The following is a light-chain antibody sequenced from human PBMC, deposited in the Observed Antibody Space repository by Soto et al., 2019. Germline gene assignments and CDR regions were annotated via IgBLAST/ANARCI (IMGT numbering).Light chain of an antibody. CDR2: DTN. CDR3: LLSYSGPRV. Sequence: QTVVTQEPSLTVSPGGTVSLACGSRTGAVTSEHYPYWFQQKPGQAPRTLIYDTNNKQSWTPARFSGSLLGGKAALSLSGAQPEDEAEYYCLLSYSGPRVFGGGTKLTVL. J-gene: IGLJ3*02. V-gene: IGLV7-46*01. CDR1: TGAVTSEHY.